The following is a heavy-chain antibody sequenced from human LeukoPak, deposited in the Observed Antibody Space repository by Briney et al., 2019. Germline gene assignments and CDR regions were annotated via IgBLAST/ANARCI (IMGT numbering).Heavy chain of an antibody. Sequence: PSETLSLTCTVSGGSISSYYWSWIRQPPGKGLEWIGYIYYSGSTNYNPSLKSRVTISVDTSKNQFSLKLSSVTAADTAVYYCARDLRYFDSPSAFDIWGQGTMVTVSS. J-gene: IGHJ3*02. CDR1: GGSISSYY. CDR2: IYYSGST. CDR3: ARDLRYFDSPSAFDI. V-gene: IGHV4-59*01. D-gene: IGHD3-9*01.